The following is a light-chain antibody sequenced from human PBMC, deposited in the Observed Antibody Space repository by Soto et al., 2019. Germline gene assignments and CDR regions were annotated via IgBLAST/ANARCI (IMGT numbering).Light chain of an antibody. V-gene: IGLV2-8*01. CDR3: SSYAGINNLV. CDR2: EVN. CDR1: SSDVGGYSY. J-gene: IGLJ3*02. Sequence: QSALTQPPSASGSPGQSVTISCTGISSDVGGYSYVSWYQHHPDKAPRLMIYEVNKRLSGVPDRFSGSKSGNTASLTVSGLRSEDEAAYYCSSYAGINNLVFGGGTKLTVL.